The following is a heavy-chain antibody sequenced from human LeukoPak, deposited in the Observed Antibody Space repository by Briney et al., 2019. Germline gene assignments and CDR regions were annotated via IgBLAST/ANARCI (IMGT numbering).Heavy chain of an antibody. V-gene: IGHV3-30*18. CDR1: GFNFNSHG. Sequence: GRSLRLSCGASGFNFNSHGMHWVRQAPGKGLEWVALIPSDGSYTYYADSVKGRFTISRDNSKNTLSLQMNSVRPDDTAVYYCAKDRYGDYGPFDNWGQGTMVTVSS. J-gene: IGHJ3*02. CDR2: IPSDGSYT. D-gene: IGHD4-17*01. CDR3: AKDRYGDYGPFDN.